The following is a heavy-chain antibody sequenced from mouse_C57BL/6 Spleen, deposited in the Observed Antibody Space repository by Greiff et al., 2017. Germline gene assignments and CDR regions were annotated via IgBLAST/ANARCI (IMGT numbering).Heavy chain of an antibody. Sequence: EVKVEESGGGLVQPGGSMKLSCAASGFTFSDAWMDWVRQSPEKGLEWVAEIRNKANNHATYYAESVKGRFTISRDESKSSVCLQMNSLRAEDTGIYYCTRSRYGNYCAYWGQGTLVTVSA. V-gene: IGHV6-6*01. CDR3: TRSRYGNYCAY. J-gene: IGHJ3*01. CDR2: IRNKANNHAT. CDR1: GFTFSDAW. D-gene: IGHD2-1*01.